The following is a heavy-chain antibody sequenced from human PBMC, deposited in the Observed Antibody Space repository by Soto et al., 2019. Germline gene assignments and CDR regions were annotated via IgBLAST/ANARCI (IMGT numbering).Heavy chain of an antibody. CDR2: INAGNGNT. CDR1: GYTFTIYA. J-gene: IGHJ3*02. CDR3: ARDVHYGDYQQDAFDI. D-gene: IGHD4-17*01. V-gene: IGHV1-3*01. Sequence: GASVKVACEACGYTFTIYAIHWVRKAPGQRLEWMGWINAGNGNTKYSQKFQGRVTITRDTSASTAYMELSSLRSEDTAVYYCARDVHYGDYQQDAFDIWGQGTMVTVSS.